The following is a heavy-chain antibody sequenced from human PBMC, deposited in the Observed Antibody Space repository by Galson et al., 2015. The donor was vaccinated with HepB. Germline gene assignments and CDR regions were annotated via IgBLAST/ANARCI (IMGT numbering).Heavy chain of an antibody. V-gene: IGHV2-5*01. J-gene: IGHJ4*02. D-gene: IGHD2/OR15-2a*01. Sequence: PALVKPTQTLTLTCTFSGFSFTISGVGVGWIRQPPGEALEWLALIYRNDDSQYSPSLKSRLTITKDTSKNQVVLTMTNMDPVDTATYYCAHSKSTIFDYWGQGTLVTVSS. CDR2: IYRNDDS. CDR3: AHSKSTIFDY. CDR1: GFSFTISGVG.